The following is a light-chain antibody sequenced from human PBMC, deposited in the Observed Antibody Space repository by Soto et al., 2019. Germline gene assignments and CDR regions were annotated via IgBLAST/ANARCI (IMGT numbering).Light chain of an antibody. CDR1: PSDVGGSNS. Sequence: QSALTQPPSASGSPGQSVTISCTGTPSDVGGSNSVSWYQQHPGKAPNLMIYDVNKRPSGVPDRFSGSKSGNTASLTVSGLQAADEAYYFCCASAPSDVVFGGGTKLTVL. CDR3: CASAPSDVV. CDR2: DVN. J-gene: IGLJ2*01. V-gene: IGLV2-8*01.